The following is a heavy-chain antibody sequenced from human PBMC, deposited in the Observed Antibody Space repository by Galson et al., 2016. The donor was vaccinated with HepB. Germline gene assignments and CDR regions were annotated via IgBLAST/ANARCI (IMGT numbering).Heavy chain of an antibody. V-gene: IGHV3-23*01. CDR2: ISRSGDST. CDR3: VKGSNAPAV. Sequence: SLRLSCAASGFTFRNYGMTWVRQAPGKGLEVVSSISRSGDSTDYADSVKGRFTISRDNSKNTLSLQMNSLTADDPAIYYCVKGSNAPAVWGKGTTVTVSS. CDR1: GFTFRNYG. J-gene: IGHJ6*04. D-gene: IGHD4-11*01.